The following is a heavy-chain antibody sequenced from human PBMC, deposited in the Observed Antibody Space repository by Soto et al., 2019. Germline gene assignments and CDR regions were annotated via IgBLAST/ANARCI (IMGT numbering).Heavy chain of an antibody. CDR2: ISSSSSYI. Sequence: EVQLVESGGGLVKPGGSLRLSCAASGFTFSAYSMNWVRQVPGKGLEWVSAISSSSSYIYYADSVKGRFTISRDNAKNSLYLPMNSLRAEVTAVYHCASTTLPVYTSSWLLDYWGQGALFTASS. J-gene: IGHJ4*02. V-gene: IGHV3-21*01. D-gene: IGHD6-13*01. CDR1: GFTFSAYS. CDR3: ASTTLPVYTSSWLLDY.